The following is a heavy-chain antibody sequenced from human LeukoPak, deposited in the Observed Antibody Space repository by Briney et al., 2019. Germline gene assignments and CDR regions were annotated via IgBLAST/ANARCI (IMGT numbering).Heavy chain of an antibody. D-gene: IGHD3-10*01. Sequence: GGSLRLSCAASGFTFADYAMTWVRQAPGKGLGWVATISYSGESYADSVKGRFTISRDNSKNTVFLQMNSLRAEDTAVYYCARGSGVQVWSSLDYWGQGTLVTVSS. J-gene: IGHJ4*02. CDR2: ISYSGE. CDR1: GFTFADYA. V-gene: IGHV3-23*01. CDR3: ARGSGVQVWSSLDY.